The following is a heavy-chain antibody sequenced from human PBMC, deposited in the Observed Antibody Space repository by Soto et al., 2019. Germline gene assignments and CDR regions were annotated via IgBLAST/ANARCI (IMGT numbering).Heavy chain of an antibody. CDR3: ARGPTAKAIFGVGNWFDP. CDR2: ISAYNGNT. CDR1: GYTFTSYG. J-gene: IGHJ5*02. D-gene: IGHD3-3*01. Sequence: RASVKVSCKASGYTFTSYGISWVRQAPGQGLEWMGWISAYNGNTNYAQKLQGRVTMTTDTSTSTAYMELSSLRSEDTAVYYCARGPTAKAIFGVGNWFDPWGQGTLVTVSS. V-gene: IGHV1-18*04.